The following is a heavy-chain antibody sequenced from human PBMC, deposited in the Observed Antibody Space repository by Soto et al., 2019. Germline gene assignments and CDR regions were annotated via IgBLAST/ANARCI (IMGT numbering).Heavy chain of an antibody. D-gene: IGHD3-10*01. CDR2: IYYSGST. CDR3: ARHAVLLWFGEFDRPFDY. Sequence: RLQESGPGLVKPSETLSLTCTVSGGSISSSSYYWGWIRQPPGKGLEWIGSIYYSGSTDYNPSLKSRVTMSVDTSENQFSLRLSSVTAADTAVYYCARHAVLLWFGEFDRPFDYWGQGTRLTVSS. CDR1: GGSISSSSYY. J-gene: IGHJ4*02. V-gene: IGHV4-39*01.